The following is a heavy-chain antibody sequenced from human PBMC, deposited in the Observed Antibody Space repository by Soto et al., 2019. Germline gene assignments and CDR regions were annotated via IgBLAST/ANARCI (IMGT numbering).Heavy chain of an antibody. CDR1: GGYFSGYY. V-gene: IGHV4-34*01. Sequence: QVQLQQWGAGLLKPSETLSLTCAVYGGYFSGYYWSWIRQPPGKGLEWIGEINHSGSTNYNPSLKSRVTMSVDTSKDQFSLKLSSVTAADTAVYYCARCPGREVVVVAGRYFDYWGLGSLVTDSS. D-gene: IGHD2-15*01. J-gene: IGHJ4*02. CDR2: INHSGST. CDR3: ARCPGREVVVVAGRYFDY.